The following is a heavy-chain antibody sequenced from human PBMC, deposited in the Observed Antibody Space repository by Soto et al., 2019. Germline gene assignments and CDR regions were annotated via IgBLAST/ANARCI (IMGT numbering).Heavy chain of an antibody. Sequence: ASETLSLTCTVSGGSISSYYWSWIRQPPGKGLEWIGYIYYSGSTNYNPSLKSRVTISVDTSKNQFSLKLSSVTAADTAVYYCASSSNWGSVWFDPWGQGTLVTVSS. J-gene: IGHJ5*02. CDR2: IYYSGST. CDR1: GGSISSYY. CDR3: ASSSNWGSVWFDP. D-gene: IGHD7-27*01. V-gene: IGHV4-59*01.